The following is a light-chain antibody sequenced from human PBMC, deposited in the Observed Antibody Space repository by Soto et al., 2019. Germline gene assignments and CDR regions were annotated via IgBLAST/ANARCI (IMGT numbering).Light chain of an antibody. J-gene: IGLJ1*01. CDR2: DVS. CDR1: SSDVGGYNY. V-gene: IGLV2-11*01. Sequence: QSALPQPRSVSGSPGQSVTISCTGTSSDVGGYNYVSWYQQHPGKAPKLMIYDVSKRPSGVPDRFSGSKSGNTASLTISGLQAEDEADYYCCSYAGSYKVFGTGTKLTVL. CDR3: CSYAGSYKV.